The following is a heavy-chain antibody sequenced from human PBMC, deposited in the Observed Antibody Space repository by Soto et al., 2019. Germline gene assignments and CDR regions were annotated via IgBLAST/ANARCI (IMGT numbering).Heavy chain of an antibody. Sequence: PWGSLRLSCAASGFTFSSYAMHWVRQAPGKGLEWVAVISYDGSNKYYADSVKGRFTISRDNSKNTLYLQMNSLRAEDTAVYYCARGKYYYDSSGYYYFDYWGQGTLVTVSS. CDR3: ARGKYYYDSSGYYYFDY. CDR2: ISYDGSNK. J-gene: IGHJ4*02. D-gene: IGHD3-22*01. V-gene: IGHV3-30-3*01. CDR1: GFTFSSYA.